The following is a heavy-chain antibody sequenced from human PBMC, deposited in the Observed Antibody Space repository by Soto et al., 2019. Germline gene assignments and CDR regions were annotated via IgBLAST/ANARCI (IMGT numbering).Heavy chain of an antibody. D-gene: IGHD3-3*01. CDR3: AKKVTIYAVDPADY. V-gene: IGHV3-23*01. CDR2: MSGSGDAA. CDR1: GFTFSTYA. Sequence: GGRRSLSCAASGFTFSTYAMGWVRRAPGKGLEWGSVMSGSGDAAYYADSVKGRFTISRDNSKNTLYLQMNSLRAEDTAVYFCAKKVTIYAVDPADYWGQGTQVTVSS. J-gene: IGHJ4*02.